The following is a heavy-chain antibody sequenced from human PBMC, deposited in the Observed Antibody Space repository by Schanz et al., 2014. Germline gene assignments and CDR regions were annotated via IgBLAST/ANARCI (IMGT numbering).Heavy chain of an antibody. CDR2: ISSSKSTL. CDR1: GFTFSSYS. J-gene: IGHJ4*02. Sequence: EVQLGESGGGLVQPGGSLRLSCAASGFTFSSYSMNWVRQAPGQGLEWVSYISSSKSTLYYAGSVKGRFTISRDNTKTSLDLQVNSLADEDTDVCSCARGEASRFDYWGQGTLVSVSS. CDR3: ARGEASRFDY. V-gene: IGHV3-48*02. D-gene: IGHD6-6*01.